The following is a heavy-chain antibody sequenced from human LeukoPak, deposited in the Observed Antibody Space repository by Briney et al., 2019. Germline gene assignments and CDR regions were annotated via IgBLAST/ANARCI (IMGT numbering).Heavy chain of an antibody. V-gene: IGHV5-51*01. Sequence: GESLKISCKGSDYDFANYWIGWVRQRPGKGLEWMGIVYPAGSRIHYSPSFQGQVTMSVDRSISTAYLQWTSLKASDTAMYFCARRKFSDAWFDPWGQGTLVTVSS. CDR3: ARRKFSDAWFDP. CDR1: DYDFANYW. CDR2: VYPAGSRI. J-gene: IGHJ5*02. D-gene: IGHD1-14*01.